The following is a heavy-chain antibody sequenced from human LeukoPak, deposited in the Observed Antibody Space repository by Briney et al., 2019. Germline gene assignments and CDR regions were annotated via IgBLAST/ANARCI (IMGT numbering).Heavy chain of an antibody. D-gene: IGHD4-17*01. Sequence: GRSLRLSCAASGFTFSNYGMHWVRQAPGKGLEWVAVVSNDGRVQYYAHSVKGRFTISRDNSKNTLSLQMNSLRAEDTAVYYCTKEGGPMAVTTERYSFDQWGQGTLVTVSS. CDR2: VSNDGRVQ. CDR1: GFTFSNYG. V-gene: IGHV3-30*18. CDR3: TKEGGPMAVTTERYSFDQ. J-gene: IGHJ4*02.